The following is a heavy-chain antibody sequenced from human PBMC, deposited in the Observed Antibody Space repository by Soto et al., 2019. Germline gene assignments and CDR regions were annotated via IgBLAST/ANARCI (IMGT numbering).Heavy chain of an antibody. Sequence: PSETLSLTCAVSGGSISSSNWWSWVRQPPGKGLEWIGEIYHSGSTYYNPSLKSRVTISVDTSKNQFSLKLSSVTAADTAVYYCARDMILTGYQYAFDIWRQRTMVTVSS. V-gene: IGHV4-4*02. CDR3: ARDMILTGYQYAFDI. D-gene: IGHD3-9*01. J-gene: IGHJ3*02. CDR2: IYHSGST. CDR1: GGSISSSNW.